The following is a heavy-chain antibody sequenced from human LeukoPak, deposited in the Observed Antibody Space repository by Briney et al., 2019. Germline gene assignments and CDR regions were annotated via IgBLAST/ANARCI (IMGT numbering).Heavy chain of an antibody. J-gene: IGHJ4*02. CDR2: IRYDGSNK. V-gene: IGHV3-30*02. Sequence: PGGSLRLSCAASGFTFSSYGIHWVRQAPGKGLEWVAFIRYDGSNKYYADSVKGRFTISRDNSKNTLYLQMNSLRSEDTAVYYCARGRRNWNYVPDYWGQGTLVTVSS. D-gene: IGHD1-7*01. CDR1: GFTFSSYG. CDR3: ARGRRNWNYVPDY.